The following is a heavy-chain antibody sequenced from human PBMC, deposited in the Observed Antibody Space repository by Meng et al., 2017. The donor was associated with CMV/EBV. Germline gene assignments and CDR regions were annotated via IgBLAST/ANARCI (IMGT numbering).Heavy chain of an antibody. CDR3: ARVFAPNYDFWSGQRFDP. CDR2: IIPIFGTA. CDR1: PFRRYA. J-gene: IGHJ5*02. D-gene: IGHD3-3*01. Sequence: PFRRYAISSVRQAPGQGLEWMGGIIPIFGTANYAQKFQGRVTITADESTSTAYMELSSLRSEDTAVYYCARVFAPNYDFWSGQRFDPWGQGTLVTVSS. V-gene: IGHV1-69*01.